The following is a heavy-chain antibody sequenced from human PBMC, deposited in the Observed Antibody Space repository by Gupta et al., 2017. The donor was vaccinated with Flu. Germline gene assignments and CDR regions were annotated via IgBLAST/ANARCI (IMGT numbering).Heavy chain of an antibody. CDR1: GFDFYSYE. J-gene: IGHJ4*02. CDR3: ARGRWDN. CDR2: IRSSAVT. Sequence: EVPLVESGGGLVQPGGSLRHSRTASGFDFYSYEMSWVRQAPGVGLEWVAFIRSSAVTYYTDPVRSRFTISRDNANNLLYLQMSSLRGEDTAVYYCARGRWDNWGQGTLVTVSS. V-gene: IGHV3-48*03. D-gene: IGHD3-16*02.